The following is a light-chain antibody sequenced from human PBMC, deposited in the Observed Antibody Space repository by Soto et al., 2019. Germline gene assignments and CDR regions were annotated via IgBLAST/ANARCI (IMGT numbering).Light chain of an antibody. V-gene: IGKV3-11*01. Sequence: IVFTLFTAHLFLSRGERPPLPLRDSQSVRRYLAWYQQKPGKAPRLLIYDASNRDTEIPARFSGSGSGTEFTLTISSLQPEDFAVYYCQHRSNWTNAFGQGTRLEIK. CDR3: QHRSNWTNA. CDR2: DAS. J-gene: IGKJ5*01. CDR1: QSVRRY.